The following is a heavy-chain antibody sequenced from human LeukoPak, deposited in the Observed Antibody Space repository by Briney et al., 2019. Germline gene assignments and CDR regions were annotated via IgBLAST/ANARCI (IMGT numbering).Heavy chain of an antibody. D-gene: IGHD2-2*01. J-gene: IGHJ3*02. CDR3: ARDRGYCSITSCWSDALDI. CDR1: GFTFSSYS. CDR2: ISSSSSYI. V-gene: IGHV3-21*01. Sequence: GGSLRLSCAASGFTFSSYSMNWVRQAPGKGLEWVSSISSSSSYIYYADSVKGRFTISRDNAKNSLYLQMNSLRAEDTAVYYCARDRGYCSITSCWSDALDIWGQGTMVTVSS.